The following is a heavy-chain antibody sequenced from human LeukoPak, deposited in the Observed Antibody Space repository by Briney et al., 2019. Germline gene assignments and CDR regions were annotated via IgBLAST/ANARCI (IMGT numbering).Heavy chain of an antibody. D-gene: IGHD2-2*01. Sequence: SETLSLTCTVSSGSISTSNYYWGWVRQPPGKALEWIGNIFYSGSTYYSPSLKSRVTISVDKSKNQFSLRLSSVTAADTAMYYCARGRTGYQLLPTKKDYSYYYIDVWGKGTTVTVSS. CDR1: SGSISTSNYY. J-gene: IGHJ6*03. CDR3: ARGRTGYQLLPTKKDYSYYYIDV. CDR2: IFYSGST. V-gene: IGHV4-39*07.